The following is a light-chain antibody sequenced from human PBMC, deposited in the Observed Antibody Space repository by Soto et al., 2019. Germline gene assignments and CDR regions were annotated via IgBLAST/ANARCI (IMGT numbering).Light chain of an antibody. CDR2: GGS. CDR1: QSISRN. J-gene: IGKJ3*01. CDR3: QQYNKWPLFT. Sequence: EIVMTQSPDILSVSPGERATLSCRASQSISRNLAWYQQRPGQSPRLLIYGGSTRATGIPARFSGSGSGTDFTLTITRLQSEDFAIYYCQQYNKWPLFTFGPGTRVDIK. V-gene: IGKV3-15*01.